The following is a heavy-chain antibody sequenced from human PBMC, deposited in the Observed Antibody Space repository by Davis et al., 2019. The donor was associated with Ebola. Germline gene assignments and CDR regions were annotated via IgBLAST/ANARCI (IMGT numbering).Heavy chain of an antibody. J-gene: IGHJ3*02. D-gene: IGHD4-23*01. Sequence: GGSLRLSCAASGFTFNNYAMHWVRQAPGKGLEWVSGFSLDSDRIDYADSVKGRFTASRDNAKNSLYLQMNSLRAEDTAVYYCASWGGSTVVIIDAFDIWGQGTMVTVSS. CDR2: FSLDSDRI. CDR1: GFTFNNYA. V-gene: IGHV3-9*01. CDR3: ASWGGSTVVIIDAFDI.